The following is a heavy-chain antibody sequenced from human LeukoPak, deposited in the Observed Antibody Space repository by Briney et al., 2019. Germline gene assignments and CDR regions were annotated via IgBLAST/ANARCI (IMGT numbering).Heavy chain of an antibody. CDR3: ARDGRGWYASKIDY. J-gene: IGHJ4*02. V-gene: IGHV3-48*03. CDR2: ISSSGSTI. D-gene: IGHD6-19*01. Sequence: GGSLRLSCAASGFTFRSYEMNRVRQAPGKGLEWVSYISSSGSTIYYADSVKGRFTISRDNAKNSLYLQMNSLRAEDTAVCYCARDGRGWYASKIDYWGQGTLVTVSS. CDR1: GFTFRSYE.